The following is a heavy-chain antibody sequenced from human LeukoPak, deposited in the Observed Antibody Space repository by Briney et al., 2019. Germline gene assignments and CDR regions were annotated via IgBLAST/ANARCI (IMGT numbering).Heavy chain of an antibody. D-gene: IGHD5-24*01. Sequence: ASVKVSCKASGGTFSSYAISWVRQAPGQGLEWMGWINPNSGGTNYAQKFQGRVTMTRDTSISTVYMELSRLRSDDTAVYYCVRVWRWLQPHDAFDIWGQGTMVTVSS. CDR3: VRVWRWLQPHDAFDI. V-gene: IGHV1-2*02. CDR1: GGTFSSYA. J-gene: IGHJ3*02. CDR2: INPNSGGT.